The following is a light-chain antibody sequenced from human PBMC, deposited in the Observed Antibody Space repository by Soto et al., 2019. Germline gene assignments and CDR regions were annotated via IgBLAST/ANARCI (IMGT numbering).Light chain of an antibody. V-gene: IGKV1-39*01. CDR2: AAS. J-gene: IGKJ1*01. Sequence: DIQMTQSPSSLSASVEDRVIITCRASQSISNHLNWYQQKPGKAPKLLIFAASSLQSGVPSRFSGSRSGTDFTLTISSLQPEDFATYYCQQSYSSPTTFGQGTKVDTK. CDR3: QQSYSSPTT. CDR1: QSISNH.